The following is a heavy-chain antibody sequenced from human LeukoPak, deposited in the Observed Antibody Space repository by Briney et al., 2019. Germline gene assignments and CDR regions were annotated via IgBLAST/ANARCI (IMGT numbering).Heavy chain of an antibody. Sequence: GGSLRLSCSASGFNFNYFAMSWVRQAPGKRLEWVSTIGDSGSGGSYADSVRGRFTISRDNSKNMVYLQIHSLRVDDSAVYYCSKIKFGGNSGYHFDYWGQGTLVTVSS. D-gene: IGHD4-23*01. CDR1: GFNFNYFA. CDR2: IGDSGSGG. J-gene: IGHJ4*02. V-gene: IGHV3-23*01. CDR3: SKIKFGGNSGYHFDY.